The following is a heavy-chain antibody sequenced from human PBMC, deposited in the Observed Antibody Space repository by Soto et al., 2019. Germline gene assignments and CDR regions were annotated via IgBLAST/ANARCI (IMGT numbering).Heavy chain of an antibody. Sequence: QVQLVESGGGVVRPGRSLRLTCAASGFTFRNYGMHWVRQAPGKGLEWVAVISHAGSDKYYADSRKGRFIISRDNSENTLFLNMNSLKPEETAVYYCAKENQHLVHDYWCQGTLVNFSS. D-gene: IGHD6-13*01. CDR1: GFTFRNYG. V-gene: IGHV3-30*18. CDR3: AKENQHLVHDY. J-gene: IGHJ4*02. CDR2: ISHAGSDK.